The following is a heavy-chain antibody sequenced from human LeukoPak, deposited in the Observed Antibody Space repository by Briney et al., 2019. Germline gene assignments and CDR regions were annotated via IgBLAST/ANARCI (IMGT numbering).Heavy chain of an antibody. CDR2: INPNSGGT. D-gene: IGHD3-22*01. Sequence: ASVKVSCKASGYTFTGYYVHWVRQAPGQGLEWMGRINPNSGGTNYAQKFQGRVTMTRDTSISTAYLELSRLRSDDTAVYYCAREDYDSTGYYFNWFDPWGQGTLVTVSS. J-gene: IGHJ5*02. V-gene: IGHV1-2*06. CDR3: AREDYDSTGYYFNWFDP. CDR1: GYTFTGYY.